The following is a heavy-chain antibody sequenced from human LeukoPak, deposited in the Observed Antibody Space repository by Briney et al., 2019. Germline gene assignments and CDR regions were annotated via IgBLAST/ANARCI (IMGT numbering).Heavy chain of an antibody. D-gene: IGHD3-10*01. J-gene: IGHJ4*02. CDR3: ARRGRQGYYFDY. CDR2: IYYNGGT. Sequence: SETLSLTCTVSGGSISSSSYYWGWIRQPPGKGLEWVGYIYYNGGTYYNPSLKRRVTISIDTSKNQFSLRLTSVTAADTAVYYCARRGRQGYYFDYWGQGTLVTVSS. CDR1: GGSISSSSYY. V-gene: IGHV4-39*07.